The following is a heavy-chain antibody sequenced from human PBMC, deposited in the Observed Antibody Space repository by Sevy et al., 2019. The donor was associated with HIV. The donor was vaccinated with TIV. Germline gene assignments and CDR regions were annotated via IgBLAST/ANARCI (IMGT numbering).Heavy chain of an antibody. D-gene: IGHD6-6*01. CDR3: ARAQGSIAARFYYYYYMDV. J-gene: IGHJ6*03. Sequence: GGSLRLSCAASGFTFSSYDMHWVRQATGKGLEWVSAIGTAGDTYYPGSVKGRFTISGENAKNSLYLQMNSLRAGDTAVYYCARAQGSIAARFYYYYYMDVWGKGTTVTVSS. CDR1: GFTFSSYD. V-gene: IGHV3-13*01. CDR2: IGTAGDT.